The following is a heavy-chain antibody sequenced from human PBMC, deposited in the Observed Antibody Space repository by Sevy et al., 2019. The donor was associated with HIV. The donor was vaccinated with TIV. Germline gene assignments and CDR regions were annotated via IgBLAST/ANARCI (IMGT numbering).Heavy chain of an antibody. V-gene: IGHV3-48*01. CDR1: GFTFSSYS. Sequence: GGSLRLSCAASGFTFSSYSMNWVRRAPGKGLEWVSYISSSSSTIYYADSVKGRFTISRDNAKNSLYLQMNSLRAEDTAVYYCARDPGYCSSTSCPRYWFDPWGQGTLVTVSS. D-gene: IGHD2-2*01. CDR2: ISSSSSTI. J-gene: IGHJ5*02. CDR3: ARDPGYCSSTSCPRYWFDP.